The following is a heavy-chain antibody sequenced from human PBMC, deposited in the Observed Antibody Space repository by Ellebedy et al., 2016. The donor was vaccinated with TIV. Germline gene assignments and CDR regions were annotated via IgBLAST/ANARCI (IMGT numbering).Heavy chain of an antibody. V-gene: IGHV3-30*03. CDR1: GFTFRSYG. CDR2: ISYDGSNK. D-gene: IGHD2-15*01. CDR3: AREIDSPDAYCSGESCYPDY. J-gene: IGHJ4*02. Sequence: GGSLRLSCVASGFTFRSYGMHWVRQAPGKGLEWVAVISYDGSNKDYADSVKGRFTISRDNPKNTQYLQMNSLRAEDTAVYYCAREIDSPDAYCSGESCYPDYWGQGTLVTVSS.